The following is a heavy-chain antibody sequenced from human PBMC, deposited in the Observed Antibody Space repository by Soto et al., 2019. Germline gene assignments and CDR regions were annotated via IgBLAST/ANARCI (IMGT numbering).Heavy chain of an antibody. CDR1: GFTFSDYY. CDR3: ARDRLYSSPDNWFDP. V-gene: IGHV3-11*01. CDR2: ISSSGSTI. J-gene: IGHJ5*02. D-gene: IGHD6-13*01. Sequence: PGGSLRLSCAASGFTFSDYYMSWIRQAPGKGLEWVSYISSSGSTIYYADSVKGRFTISRDNAKNSLYLQMNSLRAEDTAVYYCARDRLYSSPDNWFDPWGQGTLVTVSS.